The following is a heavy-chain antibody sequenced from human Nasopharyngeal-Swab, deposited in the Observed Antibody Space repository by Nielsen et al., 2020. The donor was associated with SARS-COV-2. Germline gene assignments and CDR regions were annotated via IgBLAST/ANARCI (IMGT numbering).Heavy chain of an antibody. D-gene: IGHD2-8*02. CDR2: ISGSGGST. J-gene: IGHJ5*02. CDR1: GFTFSSYA. V-gene: IGHV3-23*01. Sequence: GSLKISCAASGFTFSSYAMSWVRQAPGKGLEWVSAISGSGGSTYYADSVKGRFTISRDNSKNTLYLQMNSLRAEDTAVYYCAKVSGCTGGVCYTARWFDPWGQGTLVTVSS. CDR3: AKVSGCTGGVCYTARWFDP.